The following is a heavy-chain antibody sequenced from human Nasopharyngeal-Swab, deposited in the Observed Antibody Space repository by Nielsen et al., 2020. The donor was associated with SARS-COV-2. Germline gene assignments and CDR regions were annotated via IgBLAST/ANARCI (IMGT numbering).Heavy chain of an antibody. CDR2: IYYTGTP. Sequence: WIRQPPGKGLEWIGYIYYTGTPFYNPSLKSRVTISVDTSKNHFSLELNSVTAADTAVYYCAGEKWGSSDWYSGYWGQGSLVTVSS. CDR3: AGEKWGSSDWYSGY. J-gene: IGHJ4*02. V-gene: IGHV4-31*02. D-gene: IGHD6-19*01.